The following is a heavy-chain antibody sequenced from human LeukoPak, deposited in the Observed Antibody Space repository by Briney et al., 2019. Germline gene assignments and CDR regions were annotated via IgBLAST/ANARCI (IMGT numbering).Heavy chain of an antibody. J-gene: IGHJ4*02. CDR2: IVDSGNNK. Sequence: GGSLRLSCAASGFTFSNYEMNWVRQAPGKGLEWVAYIVDSGNNKQYADSVRGRFTISRDNAKNSLYLQMNSLRAEDTAVYYCARDGYSSSWYYWGQGTLVTVSS. V-gene: IGHV3-48*03. CDR1: GFTFSNYE. D-gene: IGHD6-13*01. CDR3: ARDGYSSSWYY.